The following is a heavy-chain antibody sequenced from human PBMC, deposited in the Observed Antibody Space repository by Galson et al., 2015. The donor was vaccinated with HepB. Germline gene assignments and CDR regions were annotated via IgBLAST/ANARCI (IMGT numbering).Heavy chain of an antibody. J-gene: IGHJ4*02. CDR3: ARGADIVVVVAAAALFDY. CDR2: INPNSGGT. Sequence: SVKVSCKASGYTFTGYYMRWVRQAPGQGLEWMGWINPNSGGTNYAQKFQGWVTMTRDTSISTAYMELSRLRSDDTAVYYCARGADIVVVVAAAALFDYWGQGTLVTVSS. V-gene: IGHV1-2*04. CDR1: GYTFTGYY. D-gene: IGHD2-15*01.